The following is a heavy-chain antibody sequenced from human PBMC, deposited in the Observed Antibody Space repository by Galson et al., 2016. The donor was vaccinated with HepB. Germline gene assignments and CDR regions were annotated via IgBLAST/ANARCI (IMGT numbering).Heavy chain of an antibody. CDR1: GFTFDIYG. CDR3: AKTIAMHGTGWRGVDS. V-gene: IGHV3-30*18. D-gene: IGHD4/OR15-4a*01. J-gene: IGHJ4*02. CDR2: TSYDGLNR. Sequence: LRLSCAASGFTFDIYGMHWVRQAPGKGLEWVAVTSYDGLNRYYVDSVKGRFTISKDSSKNTLYLQMDRLRVEDTAVYYCAKTIAMHGTGWRGVDSWGQGTVVTVSS.